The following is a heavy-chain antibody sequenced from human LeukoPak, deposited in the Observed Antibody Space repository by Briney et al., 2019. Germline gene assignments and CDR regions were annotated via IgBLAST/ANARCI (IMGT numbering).Heavy chain of an antibody. CDR3: ARRGLWEWLRSFDY. V-gene: IGHV4-59*01. D-gene: IGHD5-12*01. CDR2: IYYSGST. J-gene: IGHJ4*02. Sequence: SETLSLTCTVSGGSISSYYWSWIRQPPGKGLEWIGYIYYSGSTNYNPSLKSRVTISVDTSKNQFSLRLPSVTAADTAVYYCARRGLWEWLRSFDYWGQGTLVTVSS. CDR1: GGSISSYY.